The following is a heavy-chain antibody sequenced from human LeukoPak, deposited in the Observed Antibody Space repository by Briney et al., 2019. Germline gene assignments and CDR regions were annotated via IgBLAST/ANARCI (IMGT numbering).Heavy chain of an antibody. J-gene: IGHJ4*02. D-gene: IGHD3-22*01. CDR2: IDPSDSYT. CDR1: GYSFTSYW. Sequence: GESLKISCKGPGYSFTSYWISWVRQMTGKGLEWMGRIDPSDSYTDYSPSFQGHVTISADKSISTAYLQWSSLKASDAAMYYCARDYYDSSGYQYWGQGTLVTVSS. CDR3: ARDYYDSSGYQY. V-gene: IGHV5-10-1*01.